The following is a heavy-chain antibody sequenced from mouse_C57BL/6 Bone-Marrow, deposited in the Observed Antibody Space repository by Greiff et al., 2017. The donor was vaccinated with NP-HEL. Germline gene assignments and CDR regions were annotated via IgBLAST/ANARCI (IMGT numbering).Heavy chain of an antibody. D-gene: IGHD1-1*01. CDR2: ISDGGSYT. CDR3: ARGTTVVATGY. Sequence: EVKLMESGGGLVKPGGSLKLSCAASGFTFSSYAMSWVRQTPEKRLEWVATISDGGSYTYYPDNVKGRFTISRDNAKNNLYLQMSHLKSEDTAMYYCARGTTVVATGYWGQGTTLTVSS. J-gene: IGHJ2*01. V-gene: IGHV5-4*03. CDR1: GFTFSSYA.